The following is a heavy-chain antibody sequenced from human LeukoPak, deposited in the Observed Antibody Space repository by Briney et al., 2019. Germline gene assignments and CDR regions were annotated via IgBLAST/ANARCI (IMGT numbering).Heavy chain of an antibody. D-gene: IGHD3-22*01. CDR2: MNPNSGNT. J-gene: IGHJ4*02. Sequence: ASVKVSCKTSGYTFTTYDINWVRQATGQGLEWMGWMNPNSGNTGYAQKFQGRVTMTRDTSISTAYMELSSLRSEDTAVYYCARAVGDSSGYYYRGKYLGYFDYWGQGTLVTVSS. CDR3: ARAVGDSSGYYYRGKYLGYFDY. CDR1: GYTFTTYD. V-gene: IGHV1-8*01.